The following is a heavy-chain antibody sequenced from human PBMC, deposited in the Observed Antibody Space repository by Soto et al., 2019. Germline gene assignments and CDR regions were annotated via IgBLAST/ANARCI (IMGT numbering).Heavy chain of an antibody. J-gene: IGHJ5*02. CDR3: ARDQLSNRGVFDP. CDR2: INPSGGST. D-gene: IGHD2-2*01. Sequence: ASVKVSCKASGYTFTSYYMHWVRQAPGQGLEWMGIINPSGGSTSYAQKFQGRVTMTRDTSTSTAYMELSSLRSEDTAVYYCARDQLSNRGVFDPWGQGTLVTVSS. V-gene: IGHV1-46*01. CDR1: GYTFTSYY.